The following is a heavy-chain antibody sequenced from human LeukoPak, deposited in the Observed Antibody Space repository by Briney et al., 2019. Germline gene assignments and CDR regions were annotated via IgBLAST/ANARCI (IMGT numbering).Heavy chain of an antibody. D-gene: IGHD2-2*01. CDR1: GDSISSGGYY. V-gene: IGHV4-31*03. J-gene: IGHJ6*02. CDR2: IYYSGST. CDR3: ARDRPLVVPAGGPDYYYYGMDV. Sequence: PSRTLSLTCTVSGDSISSGGYYWSWIRQHPGKGLEWIGYIYYSGSTYYNPSLKSRVTISVDTSKNQFSLKLSSVTAADTAVYYCARDRPLVVPAGGPDYYYYGMDVWGQGTTVTVSS.